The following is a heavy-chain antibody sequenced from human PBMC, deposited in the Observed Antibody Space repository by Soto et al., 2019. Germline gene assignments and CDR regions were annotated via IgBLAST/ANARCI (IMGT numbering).Heavy chain of an antibody. CDR3: AKDSVRGVIDAWGYFDY. D-gene: IGHD3-10*01. V-gene: IGHV3-30*18. CDR1: GFTFSSYG. CDR2: ISYDGSKK. Sequence: GESLKISCAASGFTFSSYGMHWVRQAPGKGLEWVAVISYDGSKKYYVDSVKGRFTISRDNSKNTLYLQMNSLRAEDTAVYYCAKDSVRGVIDAWGYFDYWGQGTLVTVSS. J-gene: IGHJ4*02.